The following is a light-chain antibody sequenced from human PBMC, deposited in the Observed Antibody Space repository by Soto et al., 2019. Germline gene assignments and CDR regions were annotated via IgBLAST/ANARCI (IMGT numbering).Light chain of an antibody. CDR3: QSYDSSLSGSV. J-gene: IGLJ3*02. Sequence: QSVLTQPPSVSGAPGQRVTISCTGSSSNIGAGYVHWYQQLPGTAPKLLIYGNSNRPSGVPDRFSGSKSGTSASLAITGLQAEDEADYYCQSYDSSLSGSVFSGGTKLTVL. CDR2: GNS. V-gene: IGLV1-40*01. CDR1: SSNIGAGY.